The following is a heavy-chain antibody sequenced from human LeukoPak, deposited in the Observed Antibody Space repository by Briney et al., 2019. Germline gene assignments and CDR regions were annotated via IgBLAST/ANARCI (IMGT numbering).Heavy chain of an antibody. V-gene: IGHV3-66*01. CDR3: AGRAELGRGFDY. J-gene: IGHJ4*02. CDR1: GFTVSSNY. CDR2: IYSDGST. Sequence: PGGSLRLSCAAPGFTVSSNYMSWVRQAPGWGLEWVSSIYSDGSTYYADSVKGRFTISRDHSKNTLYLQMDSLRVEDTAVYYCAGRAELGRGFDYWGQGTLVIVSS. D-gene: IGHD7-27*01.